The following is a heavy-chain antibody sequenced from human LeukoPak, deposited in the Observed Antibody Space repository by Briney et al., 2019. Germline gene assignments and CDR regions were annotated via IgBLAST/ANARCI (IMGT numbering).Heavy chain of an antibody. Sequence: GESLRISCNGSGYSFTSNWISWVRQMPGKGLEWMGRIDPSDSHINYSPSFHGHVTISVDKSISTAYLQWSSLRASDTAMYYCARQGRGSYRRDFDYWGQGTLVTVSS. CDR3: ARQGRGSYRRDFDY. J-gene: IGHJ4*02. CDR2: IDPSDSHI. V-gene: IGHV5-10-1*01. D-gene: IGHD1-26*01. CDR1: GYSFTSNW.